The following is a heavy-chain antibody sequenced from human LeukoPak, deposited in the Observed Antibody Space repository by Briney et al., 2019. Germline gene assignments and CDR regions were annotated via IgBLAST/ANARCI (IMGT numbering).Heavy chain of an antibody. Sequence: GGSLRLSCAASGFTFSSYAMSWVRQAPGKGLEWVSAISGSGGSTYYADSVKGRFTISRDNSKNTLYLQMNSLRAEDTAVYYCAKDRGFIAAAGSDDYWGQGTWSPSPQ. CDR3: AKDRGFIAAAGSDDY. J-gene: IGHJ4*02. CDR1: GFTFSSYA. V-gene: IGHV3-23*01. D-gene: IGHD6-13*01. CDR2: ISGSGGST.